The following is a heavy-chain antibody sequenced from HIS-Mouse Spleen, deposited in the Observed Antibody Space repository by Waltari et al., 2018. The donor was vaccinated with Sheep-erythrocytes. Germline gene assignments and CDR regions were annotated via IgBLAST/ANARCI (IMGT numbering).Heavy chain of an antibody. CDR2: MKPNSGNT. D-gene: IGHD4-17*01. CDR1: GYTFTSYD. Sequence: QVQLVQSGAEVKKPGASVKVSCKASGYTFTSYDINWVRQATGQGLEWMGWMKPNSGNTGTAKKFQGRVTRTRNTSISTAYMELSSLRSEDTAVYYCARGQDYGGNLGYFDLWGRGTLVTVSS. V-gene: IGHV1-8*01. CDR3: ARGQDYGGNLGYFDL. J-gene: IGHJ2*01.